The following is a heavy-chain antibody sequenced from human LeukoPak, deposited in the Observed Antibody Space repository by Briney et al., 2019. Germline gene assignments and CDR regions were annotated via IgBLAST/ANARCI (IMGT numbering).Heavy chain of an antibody. V-gene: IGHV1-24*01. D-gene: IGHD6-13*01. Sequence: ASVKVSFKVSGYTLTELSMHWVRQAPGKGLEWMGGFDPEDGETIYAQKFQGRVTMAEDTSTDTAYMELSSLRSEDTAVYYCATDLLGSSWYGWGQGTLVTVSS. CDR2: FDPEDGET. CDR1: GYTLTELS. CDR3: ATDLLGSSWYG. J-gene: IGHJ4*02.